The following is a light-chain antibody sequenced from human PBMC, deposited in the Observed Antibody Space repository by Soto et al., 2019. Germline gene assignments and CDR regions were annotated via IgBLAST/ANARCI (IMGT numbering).Light chain of an antibody. J-gene: IGKJ5*01. Sequence: VMTQAPATLSVSPGERATLSCRASQSVSSNLAWYQQKPGQAPRLLIYGASTRATGIPARFSGSGSGTEFTLTISSLQSEDFAVYYCQQYNNWPPSITFGQGTRLEIK. CDR1: QSVSSN. CDR3: QQYNNWPPSIT. V-gene: IGKV3-15*01. CDR2: GAS.